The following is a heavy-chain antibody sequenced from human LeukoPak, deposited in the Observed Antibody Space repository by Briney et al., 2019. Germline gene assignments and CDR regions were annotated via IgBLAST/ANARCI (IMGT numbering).Heavy chain of an antibody. V-gene: IGHV4-39*02. CDR1: GGSVSTTTSY. CDR2: VHYTGST. D-gene: IGHD1-14*01. CDR3: ARRRITGPAYYFDF. J-gene: IGHJ4*02. Sequence: SETLSLTCTVSGGSVSTTTSYWDWIRRPPGKGLEWIGSVHYTGSTYYNLSLKSRVTTSVDTSENHFSLRLSSVTAADTAVYFCARRRITGPAYYFDFWGQGALVTVSS.